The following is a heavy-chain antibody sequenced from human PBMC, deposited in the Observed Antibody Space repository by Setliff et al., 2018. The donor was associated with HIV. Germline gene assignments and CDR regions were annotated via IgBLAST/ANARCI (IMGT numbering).Heavy chain of an antibody. V-gene: IGHV3-73*01. CDR3: ATNVRVPGSSLDS. CDR2: IRNKFNSLAT. D-gene: IGHD6-19*01. CDR1: GFAFVGAE. J-gene: IGHJ1*01. Sequence: GGSLRLSCAASGFAFVGAEIHWVRQASGKGLEWVGRIRNKFNSLATQYGESLEGRFTISRDDSKNTTYLQMRRLKTDDTAVYFCATNVRVPGSSLDSWGPGSLVTVSS.